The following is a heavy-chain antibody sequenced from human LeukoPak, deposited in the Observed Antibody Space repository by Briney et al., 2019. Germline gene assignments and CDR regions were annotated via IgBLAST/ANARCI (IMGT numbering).Heavy chain of an antibody. D-gene: IGHD6-19*01. CDR3: ARDHIAVAGNAAFDI. V-gene: IGHV1-18*01. J-gene: IGHJ3*02. CDR2: ISAYNGNT. CDR1: GYTFTSYG. Sequence: ASVKVSCKASGYTFTSYGISWVRQAPGQGLEWMGWISAYNGNTNYAQRLQGRVTMTTDTSTSTAYMELRSLRSDDTAVYYCARDHIAVAGNAAFDIWGQGTMVTVSS.